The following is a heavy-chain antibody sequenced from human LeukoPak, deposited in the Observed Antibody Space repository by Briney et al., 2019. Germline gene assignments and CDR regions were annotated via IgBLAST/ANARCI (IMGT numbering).Heavy chain of an antibody. Sequence: PGGSLRLSCAGYGFTFRRYAMSWVRQAPGKGLEWVASSSDNGGSTYYTDSVKGRFTISRDNSKNTLYLQMDNLRVDDTAVYYCAKDAPFYDSSGDPDHAFDFWGQGTMVTVSS. CDR1: GFTFRRYA. D-gene: IGHD3-22*01. CDR2: SSDNGGST. V-gene: IGHV3-23*01. CDR3: AKDAPFYDSSGDPDHAFDF. J-gene: IGHJ3*01.